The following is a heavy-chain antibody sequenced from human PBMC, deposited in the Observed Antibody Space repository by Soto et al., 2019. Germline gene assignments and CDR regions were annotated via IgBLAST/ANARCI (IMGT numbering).Heavy chain of an antibody. V-gene: IGHV1-69*13. CDR2: IIPIFGTA. J-gene: IGHJ5*02. CDR3: ARAPPVDYYDSSGSNWSDP. Sequence: SVKVSCKASGGTFSSYAISWVRQAPGQGLEWMGGIIPIFGTANYAQKFQGRVTITADESTSTAYMELSSLRSEDTAVYYCARAPPVDYYDSSGSNWSDPWGQGTLVTVSS. D-gene: IGHD3-22*01. CDR1: GGTFSSYA.